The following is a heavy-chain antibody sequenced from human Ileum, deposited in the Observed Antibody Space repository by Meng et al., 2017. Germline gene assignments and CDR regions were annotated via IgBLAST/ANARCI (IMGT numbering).Heavy chain of an antibody. CDR2: IRSKANSYAT. D-gene: IGHD6-19*01. V-gene: IGHV3-73*01. CDR1: GFTFSGSA. J-gene: IGHJ3*02. CDR3: TRHRQWPYLNDAFDI. Sequence: GGSLRLSCAASGFTFSGSAMHWVRQASGKGLEWVGRIRSKANSYATAYAASVKGRFTISRDDSKNTAYLQMNSLKTEDTAVYYCTRHRQWPYLNDAFDIWGQGTMVTVSS.